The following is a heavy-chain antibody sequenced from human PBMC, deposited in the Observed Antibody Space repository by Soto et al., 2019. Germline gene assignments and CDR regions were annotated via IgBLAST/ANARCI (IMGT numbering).Heavy chain of an antibody. CDR1: GYTFTSYA. CDR2: INAGNGNT. CDR3: ARQIVYCSSTSCYSENWFDP. D-gene: IGHD2-2*02. Sequence: ASVKVSCKASGYTFTSYAMHWVRQAPGQRLEWMGWINAGNGNTKYSQKFQGRVTITRDTSASTAYMELSSLRSEDTAVYYCARQIVYCSSTSCYSENWFDPWGQGTLVTVS. V-gene: IGHV1-3*01. J-gene: IGHJ5*02.